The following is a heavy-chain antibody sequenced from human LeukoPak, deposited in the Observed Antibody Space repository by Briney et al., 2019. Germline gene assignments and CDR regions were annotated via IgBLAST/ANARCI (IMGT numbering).Heavy chain of an antibody. CDR3: ARDESDILTGYYYY. D-gene: IGHD3-9*01. CDR1: GFTFSSYA. CDR2: ISGSGGST. Sequence: GGSLRLSCAASGFTFSSYAMSWVRQAPGKGLEWVSAISGSGGSTYYADSVKGRFTISRDNSKNTLYLQMNSLRAEDTAVYYCARDESDILTGYYYYWGQGTLVTVSS. V-gene: IGHV3-23*01. J-gene: IGHJ4*02.